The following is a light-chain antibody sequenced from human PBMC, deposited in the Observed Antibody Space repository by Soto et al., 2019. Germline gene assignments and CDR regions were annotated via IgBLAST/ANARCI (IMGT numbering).Light chain of an antibody. J-gene: IGKJ4*01. CDR2: GAS. CDR1: QSVSSSY. V-gene: IGKV3-20*01. CDR3: QKYGSSPLT. Sequence: DIVLTQSPGTLSLSPGERATLSCRASQSVSSSYLAWYQQKPGQAPRLLIYGASITATGIPDRFSGSGSGTDFTLTISRLEPEDFGVYYCQKYGSSPLTFGGGTKVEIK.